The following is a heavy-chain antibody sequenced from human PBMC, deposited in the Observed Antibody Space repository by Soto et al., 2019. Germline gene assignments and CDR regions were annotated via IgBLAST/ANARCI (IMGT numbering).Heavy chain of an antibody. CDR3: ARLGYSYGFDY. Sequence: SETLSLTCTVSGGSISSYYWSWIRQPPGKGLEWIGYIYYSGSTNYNPSLKSRVTISVDTSKNQFSLKLSSVTAADTAVYYCARLGYSYGFDYWGQGTLVTSPQ. CDR1: GGSISSYY. J-gene: IGHJ4*02. D-gene: IGHD5-18*01. V-gene: IGHV4-59*08. CDR2: IYYSGST.